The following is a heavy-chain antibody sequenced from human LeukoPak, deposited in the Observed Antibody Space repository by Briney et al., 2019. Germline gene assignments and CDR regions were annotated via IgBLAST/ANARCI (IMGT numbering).Heavy chain of an antibody. CDR2: ISGSGGST. D-gene: IGHD3-10*01. CDR3: AKEAGFGESSYYYYMDV. V-gene: IGHV3-23*01. Sequence: PGGSLRLSCAASGFTFSSYAMSWVRQAPGKGLEWVSAISGSGGSTYYADSVKGRFTISRDNSKNTLYLQMNSLRAEDTAVYYCAKEAGFGESSYYYYMDVWGKGTTVTVSS. CDR1: GFTFSSYA. J-gene: IGHJ6*03.